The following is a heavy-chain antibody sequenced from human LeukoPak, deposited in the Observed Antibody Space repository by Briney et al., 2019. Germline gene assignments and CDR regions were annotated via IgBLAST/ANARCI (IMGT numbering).Heavy chain of an antibody. Sequence: SETLSLTCTVSGGSISSYYWSWTRQPPGKGLEWIGYIYSSGSTTYNPSLKSRVTISVDTSKNQFSLRLSSVTAADTAVYYCARDGSGWTYNWFDPWGQGTLVTVSS. D-gene: IGHD6-19*01. CDR3: ARDGSGWTYNWFDP. CDR1: GGSISSYY. V-gene: IGHV4-59*01. J-gene: IGHJ5*02. CDR2: IYSSGST.